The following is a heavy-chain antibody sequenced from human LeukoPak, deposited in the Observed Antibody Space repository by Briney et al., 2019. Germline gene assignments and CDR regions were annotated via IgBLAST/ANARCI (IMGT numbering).Heavy chain of an antibody. V-gene: IGHV3-30-3*01. CDR1: GFTFSSYA. D-gene: IGHD5-24*01. CDR3: ARDLGFRVEMATPFGY. Sequence: GALRLSCAASGFTFSSYAMHWVRQAPGKGLEWVAVISYDGSNKYYADSVKGRFTISRDNSKNTLYLQMNSLRAEDTAVYYCARDLGFRVEMATPFGYWGQGTLVTVSS. J-gene: IGHJ4*02. CDR2: ISYDGSNK.